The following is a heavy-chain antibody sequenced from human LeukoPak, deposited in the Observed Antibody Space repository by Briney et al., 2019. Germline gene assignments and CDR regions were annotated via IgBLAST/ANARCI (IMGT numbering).Heavy chain of an antibody. CDR1: GYTFTSYG. CDR2: ISAYNGNT. V-gene: IGHV1-18*01. J-gene: IGHJ6*03. Sequence: ASVKVSCKASGYTFTSYGISWVRQAPGQGLEWMGWISAYNGNTNYAQKLQGRVTMTTDTSTSTAYMELRSLRSDDTAVYYCARVWYYDYVWGSYRSNTMDVWGKGTTVTISS. D-gene: IGHD3-16*02. CDR3: ARVWYYDYVWGSYRSNTMDV.